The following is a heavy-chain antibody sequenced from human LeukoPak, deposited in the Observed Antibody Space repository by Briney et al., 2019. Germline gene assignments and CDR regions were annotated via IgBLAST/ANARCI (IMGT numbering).Heavy chain of an antibody. J-gene: IGHJ4*02. CDR1: GFTFSSYA. CDR2: ISGSGGST. D-gene: IGHD3-22*01. Sequence: GGSLRLSCAASGFTFSSYAMNWVRQAPGKGLEWVSAISGSGGSTYYADSVKGRFTISRDNSKNTLYLQMNSPRAEDTAVYYCAKDGLTGYYDSSGYSDYWGQGTLVTVSS. V-gene: IGHV3-23*01. CDR3: AKDGLTGYYDSSGYSDY.